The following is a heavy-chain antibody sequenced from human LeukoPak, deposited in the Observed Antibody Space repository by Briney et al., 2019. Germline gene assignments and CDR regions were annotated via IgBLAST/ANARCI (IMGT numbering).Heavy chain of an antibody. CDR2: IYSGGST. Sequence: GGSLRLSCAASEFSAGSNYMTWVRQAPGKGLEWVSLIYSGGSTYYADSVKGRFTISRDNSKNTLYLQMNSLRADDTAVYYCAKRRGLELTYYYHMDVWGKGTTVTVSS. J-gene: IGHJ6*03. CDR3: AKRRGLELTYYYHMDV. D-gene: IGHD1-7*01. CDR1: EFSAGSNY. V-gene: IGHV3-66*04.